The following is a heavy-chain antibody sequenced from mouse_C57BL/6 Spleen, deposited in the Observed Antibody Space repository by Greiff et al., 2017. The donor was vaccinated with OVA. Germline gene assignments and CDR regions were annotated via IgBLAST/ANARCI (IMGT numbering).Heavy chain of an antibody. CDR3: ARFGYGSSYGYYAMDY. V-gene: IGHV1-19*01. J-gene: IGHJ4*01. CDR1: GYTFTDYY. CDR2: INPYNGGT. Sequence: SGPVLVKPGASVKMSCKASGYTFTDYYMNWVKQSHGKSLEWIGVINPYNGGTSYNQKFKGKATLTVDKSSSTAYMELNSLTSEDSAVYYCARFGYGSSYGYYAMDYWGQGTSVTVSS. D-gene: IGHD1-1*01.